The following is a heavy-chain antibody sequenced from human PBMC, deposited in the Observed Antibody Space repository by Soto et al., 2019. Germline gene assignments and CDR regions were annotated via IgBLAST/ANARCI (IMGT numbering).Heavy chain of an antibody. CDR2: ISKDGMNK. Sequence: VRLVESGGGVVQPGRSLRLSCTASGFSFSSYAMYWFRQPPGKGLEWVAVISKDGMNKNYADSVMGRVTVYKGKATYSLDLQLNSLRGEDTAMYYCARDMNSSDYFVKWFEPWGQGTLVTVSS. D-gene: IGHD6-19*01. CDR3: ARDMNSSDYFVKWFEP. CDR1: GFSFSSYA. J-gene: IGHJ5*02. V-gene: IGHV3-30*04.